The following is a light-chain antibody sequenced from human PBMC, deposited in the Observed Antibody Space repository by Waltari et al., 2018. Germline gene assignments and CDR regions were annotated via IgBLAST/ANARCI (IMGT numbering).Light chain of an antibody. J-gene: IGLJ1*01. CDR3: SSYTGRIHV. Sequence: QSALTQPPSASGSPGQSVTISCTGTSSDVGGYKYVSWYQQHPGNAPKLMIYEVSKRPSGVPDRFSGSKSGNTASLTVSGLQVEDEADYYCSSYTGRIHVFGTGTKVTVL. V-gene: IGLV2-8*01. CDR1: SSDVGGYKY. CDR2: EVS.